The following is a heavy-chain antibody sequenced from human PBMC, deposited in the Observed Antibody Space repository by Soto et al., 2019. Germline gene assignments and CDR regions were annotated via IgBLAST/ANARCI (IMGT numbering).Heavy chain of an antibody. J-gene: IGHJ4*02. Sequence: GASVKVSCKASGYTFTSYYMHWVRQAPGQGLEWMGIINPSGGSTSYAQKFQGRVAMTRDTSTSTVYMELSSLRSEDTAVYYCARDQPDERRIDYWGQGTLVTVSS. D-gene: IGHD1-1*01. CDR3: ARDQPDERRIDY. V-gene: IGHV1-46*01. CDR2: INPSGGST. CDR1: GYTFTSYY.